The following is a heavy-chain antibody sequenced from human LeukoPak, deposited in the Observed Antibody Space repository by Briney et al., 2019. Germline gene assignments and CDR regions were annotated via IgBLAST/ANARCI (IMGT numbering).Heavy chain of an antibody. CDR2: INHSGST. Sequence: SETLSLTCAVYGGSFSSYYWSWIRQPPGKGLEWIGEINHSGSTNYNPSLKSRVTISVDTSKNQFSLKLSSVTAADTAVYYCARYPTVTGGFDYWGQGTLVTVSS. J-gene: IGHJ4*02. V-gene: IGHV4-34*01. CDR3: ARYPTVTGGFDY. CDR1: GGSFSSYY. D-gene: IGHD4-17*01.